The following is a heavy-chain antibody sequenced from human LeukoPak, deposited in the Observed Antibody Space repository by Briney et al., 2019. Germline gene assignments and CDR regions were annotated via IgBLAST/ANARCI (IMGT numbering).Heavy chain of an antibody. Sequence: SETLSLTCAVYGGSFSGYYWSWIRQPPGKGLEWIGEINHSGSTNYNPSLKSRVTISVDTSKNQFSLKLSFVTAADTAVYYCARGSSGWLFDYWGQGTLVTVSS. CDR2: INHSGST. CDR1: GGSFSGYY. J-gene: IGHJ4*02. V-gene: IGHV4-34*01. CDR3: ARGSSGWLFDY. D-gene: IGHD6-19*01.